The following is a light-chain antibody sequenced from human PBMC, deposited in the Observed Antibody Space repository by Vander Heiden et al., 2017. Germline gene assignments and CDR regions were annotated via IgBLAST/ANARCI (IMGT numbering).Light chain of an antibody. CDR3: QQRSNWPLT. CDR2: DAS. CDR1: QGVSSY. Sequence: EIVLTQSPATLSLSPGERATLSCRASQGVSSYLAWYQQKPGQAPRLLIYDASNSATGIPARFSGSGSGTDFTLTISSLAPEDFAVYYCQQRSNWPLTFGGGTKVEIK. V-gene: IGKV3-11*01. J-gene: IGKJ4*01.